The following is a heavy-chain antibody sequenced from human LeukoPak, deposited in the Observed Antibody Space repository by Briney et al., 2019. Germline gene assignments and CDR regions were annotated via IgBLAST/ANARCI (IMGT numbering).Heavy chain of an antibody. CDR3: AREVVPAATYMDV. Sequence: ASVKVSCKASGYTFTVYYMHWVRQAPGQGLEWMGWINPNSGGTNYAQKFQGRVTMTRDTSISTAYMELSRLRSDDTAVYYCAREVVPAATYMDVWGKGTTVTISS. J-gene: IGHJ6*03. V-gene: IGHV1-2*02. CDR2: INPNSGGT. CDR1: GYTFTVYY. D-gene: IGHD2-2*01.